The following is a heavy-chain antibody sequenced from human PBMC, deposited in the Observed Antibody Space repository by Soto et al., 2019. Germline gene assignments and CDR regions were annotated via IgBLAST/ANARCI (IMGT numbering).Heavy chain of an antibody. D-gene: IGHD6-6*01. J-gene: IGHJ5*02. V-gene: IGHV4-39*01. Sequence: PSETLSLTCTVSGGSISSSSYYWGWIRQPPGKGLEWIGSIYYSGSTYYNPSLKSRVTISVDTSKNQFSLKLSSVTAADTAVYYCARIIAAPPGGWFDPWGQGTLVTVSS. CDR1: GGSISSSSYY. CDR3: ARIIAAPPGGWFDP. CDR2: IYYSGST.